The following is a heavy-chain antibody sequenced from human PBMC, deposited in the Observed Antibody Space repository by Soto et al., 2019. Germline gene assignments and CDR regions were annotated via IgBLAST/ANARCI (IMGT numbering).Heavy chain of an antibody. V-gene: IGHV4-30-4*01. J-gene: IGHJ4*02. CDR3: ARTYWSGWGRRPFDS. Sequence: PSETLSLTCTVSGDSITSGDNYWSWIRQPPGKGLEWIGYIYHSGHTYYNPSLKSRLTISVDTSKNHFSLKLRSVTAADTAVYYCARTYWSGWGRRPFDSWGQGXLVTVYS. CDR1: GDSITSGDNY. D-gene: IGHD3-3*01. CDR2: IYHSGHT.